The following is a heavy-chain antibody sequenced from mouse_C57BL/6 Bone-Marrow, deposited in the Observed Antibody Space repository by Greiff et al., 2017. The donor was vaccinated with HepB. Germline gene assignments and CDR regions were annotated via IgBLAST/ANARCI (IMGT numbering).Heavy chain of an antibody. V-gene: IGHV1-82*01. CDR2: IYPGDGDT. D-gene: IGHD1-1*01. J-gene: IGHJ2*01. Sequence: VQLQQSGPELVKPGASVKISCKASGYAFSSSWMNWVKQRPGKGLEWIGRIYPGDGDTNYNGKFKGKATLTADKSSSTAYMQLSSLTSEDSAVYFCARREYYYGSSKDYWGQGTTLTVSS. CDR1: GYAFSSSW. CDR3: ARREYYYGSSKDY.